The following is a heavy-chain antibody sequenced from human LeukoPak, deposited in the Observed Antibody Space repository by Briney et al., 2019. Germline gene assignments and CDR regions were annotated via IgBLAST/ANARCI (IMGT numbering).Heavy chain of an antibody. D-gene: IGHD6-19*01. CDR2: IYHSGST. V-gene: IGHV4-4*02. CDR3: ASQGSGWGRSAFDY. Sequence: SGTLSLTCAVSGGSISSSNWWSWVRQPPGKGLEWIGEIYHSGSTNYNPSPKSRVTISVDTSKNQFSLKLSSVTAADTAVYYCASQGSGWGRSAFDYWGQGTLVTVSS. J-gene: IGHJ4*02. CDR1: GGSISSSNW.